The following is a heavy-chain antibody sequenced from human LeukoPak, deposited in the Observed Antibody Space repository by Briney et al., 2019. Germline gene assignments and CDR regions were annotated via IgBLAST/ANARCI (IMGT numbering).Heavy chain of an antibody. J-gene: IGHJ4*02. CDR2: IYYSGST. CDR3: ARDIYDYVWGSYPL. V-gene: IGHV4-59*01. Sequence: SETPSLTCTVSGGSISSYYWSWIRQPPGKGLEWVGYIYYSGSTNYNPSLKSRVTISVDTPKNHFSLKLSSVTAADTAVYYCARDIYDYVWGSYPLWGQGTLVTVSS. CDR1: GGSISSYY. D-gene: IGHD3-16*02.